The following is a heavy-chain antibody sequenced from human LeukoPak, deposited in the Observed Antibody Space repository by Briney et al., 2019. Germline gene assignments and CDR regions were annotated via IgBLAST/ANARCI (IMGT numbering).Heavy chain of an antibody. V-gene: IGHV5-51*01. CDR2: IEPGDSDT. CDR3: ARLGLVRGVIKKSAYYYYMDV. D-gene: IGHD3-10*01. Sequence: GESLKISCKGSGYSFTNYWIAWVRQMPGKGLEWRGIIEPGDSDTRYSPSFQGQVTISADKSISTAYLQWSSLKASDTAMYYCARLGLVRGVIKKSAYYYYMDVWGKGTTVTISS. CDR1: GYSFTNYW. J-gene: IGHJ6*03.